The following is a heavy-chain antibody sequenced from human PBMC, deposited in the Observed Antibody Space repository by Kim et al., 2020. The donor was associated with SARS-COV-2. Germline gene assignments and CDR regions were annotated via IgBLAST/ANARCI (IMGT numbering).Heavy chain of an antibody. Sequence: SETLSLTCTVSGGSISSSSYYWGWIRQPPGKGLEWIGSIYYSGSTYYNPSLKSRVTISVDTSKNQFSLKLSSVTAADTAVYYCARLQLRRITSFGGVEKGDWFDPWGQGTLVTVSS. CDR2: IYYSGST. CDR1: GGSISSSSYY. D-gene: IGHD3-3*01. CDR3: ARLQLRRITSFGGVEKGDWFDP. J-gene: IGHJ5*02. V-gene: IGHV4-39*01.